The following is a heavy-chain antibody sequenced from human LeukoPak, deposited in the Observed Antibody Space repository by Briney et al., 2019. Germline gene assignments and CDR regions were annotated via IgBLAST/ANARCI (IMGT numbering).Heavy chain of an antibody. CDR3: AKPSSSWRPPDY. Sequence: SETLSLTCTVSGGSISSGDYYWSWIRQPPGKGLEWIGYIYYSGSTYYNPSLKSRVTISVDMSKNQFSLKLSSVTAADTAVYYCAKPSSSWRPPDYWGQGTLVTVSS. V-gene: IGHV4-30-4*08. J-gene: IGHJ4*02. CDR1: GGSISSGDYY. CDR2: IYYSGST. D-gene: IGHD6-13*01.